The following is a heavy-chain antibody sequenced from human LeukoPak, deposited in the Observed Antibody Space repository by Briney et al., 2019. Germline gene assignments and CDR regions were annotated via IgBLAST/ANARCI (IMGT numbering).Heavy chain of an antibody. J-gene: IGHJ4*02. V-gene: IGHV3-21*01. Sequence: GGSLRLSCTASGFTFGDYAMSWFRQAPGKGLEWVSSISSSSSYIYYADSVKGRFTISRDNAKNSLYLQMNSLRAEDTAVYYCARDDTAVAGTYDYWGQGTLVTVSS. CDR3: ARDDTAVAGTYDY. CDR2: ISSSSSYI. D-gene: IGHD6-19*01. CDR1: GFTFGDYA.